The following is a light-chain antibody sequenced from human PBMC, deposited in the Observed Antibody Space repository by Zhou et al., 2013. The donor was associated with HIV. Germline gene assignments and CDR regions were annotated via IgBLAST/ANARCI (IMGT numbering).Light chain of an antibody. CDR1: QGISTF. Sequence: AIRMTQSPSSFPASAGDRVNITCRASQGISTFLAWYQQKPGKAPKLLIFGASTLQSGVPSRFSGSGAGTEFTFTISRLQSDDFATYYCHQYFGYPQTFGHGTKVEIK. CDR3: HQYFGYPQT. CDR2: GAS. V-gene: IGKV1-8*01. J-gene: IGKJ1*01.